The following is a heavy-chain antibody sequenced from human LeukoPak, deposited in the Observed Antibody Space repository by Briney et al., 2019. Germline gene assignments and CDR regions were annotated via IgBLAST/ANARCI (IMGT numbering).Heavy chain of an antibody. CDR3: ARGQWLPVFDF. Sequence: SETLSLTCSVSGVFNTHYYWSWIRQPPGKGLEWIGYIYHSGSTNYNPPLKSRVTISVDTSKNHFSLKLSSVTAADTAVYYCARGQWLPVFDFWGQGTLVTVSS. D-gene: IGHD3-22*01. J-gene: IGHJ4*02. CDR2: IYHSGST. V-gene: IGHV4-59*01. CDR1: GVFNTHYY.